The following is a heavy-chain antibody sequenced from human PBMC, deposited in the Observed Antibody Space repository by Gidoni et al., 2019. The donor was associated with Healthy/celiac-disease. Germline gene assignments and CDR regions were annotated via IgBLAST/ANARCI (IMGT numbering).Heavy chain of an antibody. D-gene: IGHD2-2*01. CDR1: GFTFSSYG. CDR2: ISYDGSNK. J-gene: IGHJ6*02. Sequence: QAQLVESGGGVVQPGRSLRLSCAASGFTFSSYGMHWVRQAPGKWLEWVAVISYDGSNKYYADSVKGRFTISRDNSKNTLYLQMNSLRAEDTAVYYCAKGSHQEVLYYGMDVWGQGTTVTVSS. V-gene: IGHV3-30*18. CDR3: AKGSHQEVLYYGMDV.